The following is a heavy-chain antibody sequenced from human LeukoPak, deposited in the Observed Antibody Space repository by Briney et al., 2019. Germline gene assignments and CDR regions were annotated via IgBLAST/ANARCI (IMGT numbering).Heavy chain of an antibody. CDR2: ISAYNGNT. J-gene: IGHJ3*02. CDR3: AREASTMIVAPTDAFDI. V-gene: IGHV1-18*01. D-gene: IGHD3-22*01. Sequence: ASVKVSCKASGYTFTSYGISWVRQAPVQGLEWMGWISAYNGNTNYAQKLQGRVTMTTDTSTSTAYMELRSLRSDDTAVYYCAREASTMIVAPTDAFDIWGQGTMVTVSS. CDR1: GYTFTSYG.